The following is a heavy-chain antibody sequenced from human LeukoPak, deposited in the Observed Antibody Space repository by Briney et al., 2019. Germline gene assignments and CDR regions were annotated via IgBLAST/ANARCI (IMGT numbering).Heavy chain of an antibody. CDR1: GDTLSQLT. Sequence: ASVKVSCKISGDTLSQLTIHWVRQAPGEGLEKMGRFDPEYGEKVFAQTFQGRVTMTGDTSTNTAYTELSSLRSEDTAVYYCATGIMIPAGFDYWGQGTLVTVSS. J-gene: IGHJ4*02. V-gene: IGHV1-24*01. CDR2: FDPEYGEK. CDR3: ATGIMIPAGFDY. D-gene: IGHD3-16*01.